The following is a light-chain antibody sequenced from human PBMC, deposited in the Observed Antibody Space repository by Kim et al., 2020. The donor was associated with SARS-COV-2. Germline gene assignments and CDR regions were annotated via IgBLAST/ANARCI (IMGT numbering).Light chain of an antibody. V-gene: IGKV1-9*01. Sequence: SVGDRVTITSRARKGISSYLAWYQQKPGKAPKLLIYAASTLQNGVPSRLRGSGSGTEFTLTISDLQPEDFATYYCQELDSYPRVTFGLGTRLEIK. J-gene: IGKJ5*01. CDR2: AAS. CDR1: KGISSY. CDR3: QELDSYPRVT.